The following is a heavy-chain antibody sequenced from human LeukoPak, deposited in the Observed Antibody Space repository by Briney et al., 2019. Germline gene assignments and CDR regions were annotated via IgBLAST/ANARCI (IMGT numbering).Heavy chain of an antibody. CDR1: GGTFSSSA. D-gene: IGHD5-18*01. V-gene: IGHV1-69*04. J-gene: IGHJ6*02. CDR3: ARDQGLTAPPPYGLDV. CDR2: IIPVLNIT. Sequence: SVKVSCKTSGGTFSSSAITWVRQAPGQGLEWMGRIIPVLNITTYAQKFQGSVTITADTSTSTVYMELSSLRSEETAVYYCARDQGLTAPPPYGLDVWGQGTTIIVSS.